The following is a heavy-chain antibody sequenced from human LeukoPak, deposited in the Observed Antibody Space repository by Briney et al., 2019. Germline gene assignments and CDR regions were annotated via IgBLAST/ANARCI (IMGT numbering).Heavy chain of an antibody. D-gene: IGHD1-26*01. J-gene: IGHJ4*02. CDR1: GFTFSGSA. Sequence: GGSLRLSCAASGFTFSGSAMHWGRQASGKGLEWVGRIRSKANNYATVYAASVKGRFTISRDDSKNTAYLQMNSLKTEDTAVYYCTKSSGSYSFDYWVQGALVTVSS. CDR2: IRSKANNYAT. CDR3: TKSSGSYSFDY. V-gene: IGHV3-73*01.